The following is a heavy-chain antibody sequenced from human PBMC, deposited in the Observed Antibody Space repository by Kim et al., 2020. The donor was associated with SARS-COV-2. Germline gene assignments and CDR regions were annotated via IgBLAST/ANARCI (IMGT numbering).Heavy chain of an antibody. D-gene: IGHD3-16*01. CDR1: GFSFSSSW. V-gene: IGHV3-74*01. Sequence: GGSLRLSCAASGFSFSSSWMHWVRQAPGKGLVWVSRIKSDGSSTIYADSVKGRFTIFRDNAQNTLFLQMNSLRAEDTAVYYCVRARYANNWFDPWGQGTLVTVSS. CDR3: VRARYANNWFDP. CDR2: IKSDGSST. J-gene: IGHJ5*02.